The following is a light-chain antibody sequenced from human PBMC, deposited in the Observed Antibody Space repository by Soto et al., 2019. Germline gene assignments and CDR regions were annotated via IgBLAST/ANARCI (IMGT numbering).Light chain of an antibody. CDR1: QSVGNN. V-gene: IGKV3-15*01. Sequence: EIVLTQSPATLSVSPGERATLSCRASQSVGNNFSWYQQQPGQAPSRLIFATSSRATGVPARFSGSGSGTEFTLTISSLESEDFAVYYCQQYGDWPLTFGQGAKVEIE. J-gene: IGKJ4*01. CDR2: ATS. CDR3: QQYGDWPLT.